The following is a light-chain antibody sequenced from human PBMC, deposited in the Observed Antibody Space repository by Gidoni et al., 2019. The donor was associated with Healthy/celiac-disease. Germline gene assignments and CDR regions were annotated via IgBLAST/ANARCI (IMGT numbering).Light chain of an antibody. CDR3: QQYGSSFWT. V-gene: IGKV3-20*01. Sequence: EIVLTQYPGTLSLSPGERATISCRASQSVSSSYLAWYQQKPGQAPRLLIYGASSRATGIPDRFSGSGSGTDFTLTSSRLEPEDFAVYYCQQYGSSFWTFGQGTKVEIK. CDR1: QSVSSSY. J-gene: IGKJ1*01. CDR2: GAS.